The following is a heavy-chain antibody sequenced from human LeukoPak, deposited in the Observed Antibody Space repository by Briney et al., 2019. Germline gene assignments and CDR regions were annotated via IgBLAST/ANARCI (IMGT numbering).Heavy chain of an antibody. CDR1: GYTFTSYG. CDR3: ARDRYSLGSFDY. Sequence: ASVKVSCKASGYTFTSYGISWVRQAPGQGLGWMGWISAYNGNTNYAQKLQGRVTMTTDTSTSTAYMELRSLRSDDTAVYYCARDRYSLGSFDYWGQGTLVTVSS. CDR2: ISAYNGNT. V-gene: IGHV1-18*01. J-gene: IGHJ4*02. D-gene: IGHD3-16*01.